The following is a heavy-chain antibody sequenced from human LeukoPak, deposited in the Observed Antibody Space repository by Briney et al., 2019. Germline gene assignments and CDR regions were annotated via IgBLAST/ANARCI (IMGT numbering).Heavy chain of an antibody. Sequence: ASVKVSCKASGYTFTSYDINWVRQATGQGLEWMGWMNPNSGNTGYAQKFQGRVTMTRNTSISTAYMELSSLRSEDTAVYYCARDYEMGVPAAIPWFDPWGQGTLVTVSS. D-gene: IGHD2-2*01. V-gene: IGHV1-8*01. CDR3: ARDYEMGVPAAIPWFDP. CDR2: MNPNSGNT. J-gene: IGHJ5*02. CDR1: GYTFTSYD.